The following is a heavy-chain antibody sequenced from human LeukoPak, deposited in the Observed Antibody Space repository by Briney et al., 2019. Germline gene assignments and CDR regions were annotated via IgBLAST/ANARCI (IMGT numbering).Heavy chain of an antibody. Sequence: GGSLRLSCAASRITFSNYSMNWVRQAPGKGLEWVSFISSSSSYIYYADSVKGRFTISRDNAKNSLYLQMNSLRVEDTAVYYCARVPDNYDILTGYDTPLGWGQGTLVTVSS. J-gene: IGHJ4*02. CDR3: ARVPDNYDILTGYDTPLG. V-gene: IGHV3-21*06. CDR2: ISSSSSYI. CDR1: RITFSNYS. D-gene: IGHD3-9*01.